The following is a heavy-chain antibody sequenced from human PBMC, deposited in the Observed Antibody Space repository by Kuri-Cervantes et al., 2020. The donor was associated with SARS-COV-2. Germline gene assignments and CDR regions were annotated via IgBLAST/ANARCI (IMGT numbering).Heavy chain of an antibody. CDR3: ARGRLGVHDS. D-gene: IGHD2-8*01. J-gene: IGHJ4*02. V-gene: IGHV3-30-3*01. CDR1: GFTFSRYA. Sequence: GESLKISCAASGFTFSRYAMHWVRQAPGKGLEWVAVISYDGSKKDYTASGKGRFTISRDNSQNTLYLQMKSLRTEDTALYYCARGRLGVHDSWGQGTLVTVSS. CDR2: ISYDGSKK.